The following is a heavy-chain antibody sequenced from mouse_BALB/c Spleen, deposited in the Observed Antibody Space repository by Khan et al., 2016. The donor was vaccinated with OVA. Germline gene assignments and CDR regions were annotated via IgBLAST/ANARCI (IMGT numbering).Heavy chain of an antibody. V-gene: IGHV5-17*02. CDR2: ISSGSSTI. CDR1: GFTFSSFG. Sequence: EVQLVESGGGLVQPGGSRKLSCAASGFTFSSFGMHWVRQAPEKGLEWVAYISSGSSTIYYADTVKGRFTISRDNPKNTLLLQMTSLRSEDTAMYYYASSRFWSWFASWGQGTLVTVSA. CDR3: ASSRFWSWFAS. J-gene: IGHJ3*01.